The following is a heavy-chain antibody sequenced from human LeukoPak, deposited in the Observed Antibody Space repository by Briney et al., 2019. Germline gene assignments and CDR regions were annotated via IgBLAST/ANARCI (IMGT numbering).Heavy chain of an antibody. V-gene: IGHV1-2*02. J-gene: IGHJ4*02. CDR3: ARDLSTSSNWELDY. CDR1: GYTFSDYY. Sequence: AAVKVSCKASGYTFSDYYTHWVRQAAGQGREWMGWINPNSGGTRYAQQFQGRVTMTRDTSIGTVYMELSTLRSDDTAVYYCARDLSTSSNWELDYWGQGTLVTVSS. CDR2: INPNSGGT. D-gene: IGHD1-1*01.